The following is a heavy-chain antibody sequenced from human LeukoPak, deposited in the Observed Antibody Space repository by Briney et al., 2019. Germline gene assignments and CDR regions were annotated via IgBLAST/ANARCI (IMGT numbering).Heavy chain of an antibody. Sequence: GGSLRLSCAASGFTFSSYEMNCVRQAPGKGLEWVSYISSSGSTIYYADSVKGRFTISRDNAKNSLYLQMNSLRAEDTAVYYCAREGTTGTTHYYYGMDVWGKGTTVTVSS. J-gene: IGHJ6*04. CDR2: ISSSGSTI. D-gene: IGHD1-1*01. CDR3: AREGTTGTTHYYYGMDV. CDR1: GFTFSSYE. V-gene: IGHV3-48*03.